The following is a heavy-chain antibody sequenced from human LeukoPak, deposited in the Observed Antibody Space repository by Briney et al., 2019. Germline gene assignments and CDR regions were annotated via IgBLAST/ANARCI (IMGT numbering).Heavy chain of an antibody. CDR1: GYTFTSYG. CDR3: ASVLWQWLVLDWFDP. V-gene: IGHV1-18*01. D-gene: IGHD6-19*01. J-gene: IGHJ5*02. Sequence: ASVKVSCKASGYTFTSYGISWVRQAPGQGLEWMGWISAYNGNTNYAQKLQGRVTMTTDTSTSTAYMELRSLRSDDTAVYYCASVLWQWLVLDWFDPCGQGTLVTVSS. CDR2: ISAYNGNT.